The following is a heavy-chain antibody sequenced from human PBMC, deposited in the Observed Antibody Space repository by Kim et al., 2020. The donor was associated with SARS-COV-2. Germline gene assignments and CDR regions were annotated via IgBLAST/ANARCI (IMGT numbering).Heavy chain of an antibody. J-gene: IGHJ4*02. V-gene: IGHV3-23*01. CDR1: GFTFSSYA. D-gene: IGHD3-3*01. Sequence: GGSLRLSCAASGFTFSSYAMSWVRQAPGKGLEWVSAISGSGGSTYYADSVKGRFTISRDNSKNTLYLQMNSLRAEDTAVYYCAKFGVRFLEWLLSTGNFDYWGQGTLVTISS. CDR2: ISGSGGST. CDR3: AKFGVRFLEWLLSTGNFDY.